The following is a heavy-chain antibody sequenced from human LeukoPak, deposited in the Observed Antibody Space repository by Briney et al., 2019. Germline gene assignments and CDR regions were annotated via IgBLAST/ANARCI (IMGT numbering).Heavy chain of an antibody. D-gene: IGHD6-19*01. CDR1: GGSFSGYY. CDR3: ARERVQMGGIAVAGTWFDP. V-gene: IGHV4-34*01. CDR2: INHSGST. J-gene: IGHJ5*02. Sequence: KTSETLSLTCAVYGGSFSGYYWSWIRQPPGKGLGWIGEINHSGSTNYNPSLKSRVTISVDTSKNQFSLKLSSVTAADTAVYYCARERVQMGGIAVAGTWFDPWGQGTLVTVSS.